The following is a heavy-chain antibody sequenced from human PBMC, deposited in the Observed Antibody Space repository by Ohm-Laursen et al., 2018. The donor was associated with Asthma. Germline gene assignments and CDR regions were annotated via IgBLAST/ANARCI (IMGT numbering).Heavy chain of an antibody. D-gene: IGHD1-26*01. CDR1: GFTFRSYA. CDR2: ISTASTFI. J-gene: IGHJ1*01. CDR3: ARIGPEWELPGREYSLHH. Sequence: SLRLSCAASGFTFRSYAMHWVRQIPGKGLEWVASISTASTFIYYSDSVRGRFTTSRDNARHSVYLQMNSLRAEDTALYYCARIGPEWELPGREYSLHHWGEGTLVTVSS. V-gene: IGHV3-21*01.